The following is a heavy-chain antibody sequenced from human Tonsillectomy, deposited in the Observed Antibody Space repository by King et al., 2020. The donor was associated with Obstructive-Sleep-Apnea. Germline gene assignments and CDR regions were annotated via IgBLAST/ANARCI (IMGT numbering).Heavy chain of an antibody. Sequence: VQLQQWGAGLLKPSETLSLTCAVYGGSFSGYYWSWIRQPPGKGLEWIGEINHSGSTNYNPSLKSRVTISVDTSKNQFSLKLSSVTAADTAVYYCARPYYYDSSGYFDYWGQGTLVTVSS. V-gene: IGHV4-34*01. CDR2: INHSGST. J-gene: IGHJ4*02. CDR3: ARPYYYDSSGYFDY. D-gene: IGHD3-22*01. CDR1: GGSFSGYY.